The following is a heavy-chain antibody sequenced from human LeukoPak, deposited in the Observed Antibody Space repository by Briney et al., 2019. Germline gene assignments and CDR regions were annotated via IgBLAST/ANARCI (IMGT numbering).Heavy chain of an antibody. CDR2: ISVYNGNT. V-gene: IGHV1-18*01. D-gene: IGHD3-9*01. J-gene: IGHJ3*02. Sequence: GASVTVSFKASGYTFINYGISWVRQAPGQGLEGMGWISVYNGNTNYVQKVQGRVTMTTDTSTNTAYMELRSLRSDDTAVYYCARDRRYFDWLLSIRDAFDIWGQGTMVTVSS. CDR3: ARDRRYFDWLLSIRDAFDI. CDR1: GYTFINYG.